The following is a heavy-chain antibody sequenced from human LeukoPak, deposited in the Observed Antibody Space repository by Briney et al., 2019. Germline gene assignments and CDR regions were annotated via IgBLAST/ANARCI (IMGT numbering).Heavy chain of an antibody. D-gene: IGHD3-10*01. Sequence: SETLSLTCAVYGGSFSGYYWTWIRQPPGKGLEWIGEINYSGSTNYNPSLKSRVTISVDTSKNQFSLKLSSVTAADTAVYYCARKHGSGRKFPHYYSYYYMDVWGKGTTVTISS. J-gene: IGHJ6*03. CDR1: GGSFSGYY. CDR3: ARKHGSGRKFPHYYSYYYMDV. CDR2: INYSGST. V-gene: IGHV4-34*01.